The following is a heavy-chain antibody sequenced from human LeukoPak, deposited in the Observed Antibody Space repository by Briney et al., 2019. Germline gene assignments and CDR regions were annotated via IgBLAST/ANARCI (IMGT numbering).Heavy chain of an antibody. D-gene: IGHD3-22*01. CDR3: ARDYYDNDGHYYGPDY. J-gene: IGHJ4*02. CDR2: INSDGSST. V-gene: IGHV3-74*01. CDR1: GFTFSSYW. Sequence: GGSLRLSCAASGFTFSSYWMHWVRHAPGKGLMWVSRINSDGSSTNYADSVKGRFTISRDNAKNTLYLQMNSLRAEDTAVYYCARDYYDNDGHYYGPDYWGQGTLVTVSS.